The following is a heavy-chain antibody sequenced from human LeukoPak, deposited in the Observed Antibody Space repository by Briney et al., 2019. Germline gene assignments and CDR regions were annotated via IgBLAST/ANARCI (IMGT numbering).Heavy chain of an antibody. D-gene: IGHD2-2*01. CDR3: ARDPLGYCSSTSCPPDY. J-gene: IGHJ4*02. CDR2: IYYSGST. CDR1: GGSISSGDYY. Sequence: PSQTLSLTCSVSGGSISSGDYYWSWIRQPPGKGLEWIGYIYYSGSTYYNPSLKSRVTISVDTSKNQFSLKLSSVTAADTAVYYCARDPLGYCSSTSCPPDYWGQGTLVTVSS. V-gene: IGHV4-30-4*08.